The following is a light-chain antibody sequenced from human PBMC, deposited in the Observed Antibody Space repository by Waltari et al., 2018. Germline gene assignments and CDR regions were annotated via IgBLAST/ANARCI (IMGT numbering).Light chain of an antibody. CDR1: SGHSSNI. CDR3: QTGGHGTWV. V-gene: IGLV4-69*01. J-gene: IGLJ3*02. CDR2: VNSDGSH. Sequence: QLVLTQSPSASASLGASVKLTCTLSSGHSSNIIAWHQQQPEKGPRYLMKVNSDGSHSKGDEIPDRFSCSSPGAERYLTISNLQSEDEADYFCQTGGHGTWVFGGGTKLTVL.